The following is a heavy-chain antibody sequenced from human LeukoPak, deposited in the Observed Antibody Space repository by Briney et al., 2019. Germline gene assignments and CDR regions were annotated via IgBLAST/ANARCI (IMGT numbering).Heavy chain of an antibody. J-gene: IGHJ4*02. CDR2: INHSGST. CDR3: ARIAARFDLDY. V-gene: IGHV4-34*01. D-gene: IGHD6-6*01. Sequence: SETLSLTCAVYGGSFSGYYWSWTRQPPGKGLEWIGEINHSGSTNYNPSLKSRVTISVDTSKNQFSLKLSSVTAADTAVYYCARIAARFDLDYWGQGTLVTVSS. CDR1: GGSFSGYY.